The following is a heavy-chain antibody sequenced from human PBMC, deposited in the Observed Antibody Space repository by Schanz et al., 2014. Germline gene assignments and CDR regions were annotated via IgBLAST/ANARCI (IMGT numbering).Heavy chain of an antibody. CDR3: TTEGPRGTRHPINYYYAMDN. V-gene: IGHV3-48*01. Sequence: EVQLVESGGGLVRPGGSLRLSCTTSGLIFSTYTLNWVRQAPGKGLEWISYISFSGNTIYYADSVKGRFTISRDNAKNSVFLQMNRLRAEDTADYYCTTEGPRGTRHPINYYYAMDNWGQGTKVTV. CDR1: GLIFSTYT. J-gene: IGHJ6*02. CDR2: ISFSGNTI. D-gene: IGHD6-6*01.